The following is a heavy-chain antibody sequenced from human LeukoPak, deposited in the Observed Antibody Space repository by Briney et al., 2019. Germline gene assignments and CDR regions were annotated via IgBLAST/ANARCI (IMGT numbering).Heavy chain of an antibody. CDR3: ARGAGIAAAGGYFQH. D-gene: IGHD6-13*01. CDR1: GYIFTGYY. V-gene: IGHV1-2*04. Sequence: ASVKVSCKASGYIFTGYYMHWVRQAPGQGFEWLGWINPNSGGTNYAQKFQGWVTMTRDTSISTAYMELSRLRSDDTAVYYCARGAGIAAAGGYFQHWGQGTLVTVSS. CDR2: INPNSGGT. J-gene: IGHJ1*01.